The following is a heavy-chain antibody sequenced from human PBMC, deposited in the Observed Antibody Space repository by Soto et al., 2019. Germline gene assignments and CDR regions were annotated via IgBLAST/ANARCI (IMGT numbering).Heavy chain of an antibody. Sequence: VASVKVSCKASGYTFTSYGISWVRQAPGQGLEWMGWMNANSGNTGYAQKFQGRVTITADESTSTAYMELSSLRSEDTAVYYCARDRSKDSSGFPDYWGQGTLVTVSS. CDR2: MNANSGNT. CDR1: GYTFTSYG. CDR3: ARDRSKDSSGFPDY. D-gene: IGHD3-22*01. V-gene: IGHV1-18*01. J-gene: IGHJ4*02.